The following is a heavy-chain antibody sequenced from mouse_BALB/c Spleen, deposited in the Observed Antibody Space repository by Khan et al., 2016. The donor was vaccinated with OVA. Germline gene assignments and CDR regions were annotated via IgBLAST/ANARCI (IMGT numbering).Heavy chain of an antibody. D-gene: IGHD3-3*01. J-gene: IGHJ3*01. Sequence: EVQLQESGPGLVKPSQSLSLTCTVTGYSITSDYAWNWIRQFPGNKLEWMGYITYSGSTSYPPSLKSRFSITRDTSKNQFFLQWNSLTTEDTATYDCARGRAYGGQGTLVTVSA. CDR1: GYSITSDYA. V-gene: IGHV3-2*02. CDR2: ITYSGST. CDR3: ARGRAY.